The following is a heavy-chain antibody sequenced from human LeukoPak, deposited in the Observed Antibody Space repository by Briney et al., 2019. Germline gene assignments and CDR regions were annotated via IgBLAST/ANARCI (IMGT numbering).Heavy chain of an antibody. CDR2: IYSGGST. CDR1: GFTVSDKY. D-gene: IGHD3-10*01. V-gene: IGHV3-66*01. Sequence: PGGSLRLSCAASGFTVSDKYMSWVRQAPGKGLEWVSIIYSGGSTYYADSVKGRFTISRDSSQNTVYLQMNSLRSEDTAVYYCAAVAGITMVRGDYWGQGTLVTVSS. CDR3: AAVAGITMVRGDY. J-gene: IGHJ4*02.